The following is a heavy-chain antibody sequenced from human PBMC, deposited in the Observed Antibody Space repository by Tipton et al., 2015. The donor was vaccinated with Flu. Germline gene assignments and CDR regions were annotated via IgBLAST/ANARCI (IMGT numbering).Heavy chain of an antibody. Sequence: TLSLTCTVSGGSISSGGYYWSWIRQHPGKGLEWVGDIFYSGIRYYNPSLKSRLIISVDTSKNQFSLKLSSVTAADTAVYYCARGSTMTQEQGGIGRFYGMDVWGQGATVTVSS. J-gene: IGHJ6*02. V-gene: IGHV4-31*03. CDR2: IFYSGIR. CDR1: GGSISSGGYY. D-gene: IGHD1-26*01. CDR3: ARGSTMTQEQGGIGRFYGMDV.